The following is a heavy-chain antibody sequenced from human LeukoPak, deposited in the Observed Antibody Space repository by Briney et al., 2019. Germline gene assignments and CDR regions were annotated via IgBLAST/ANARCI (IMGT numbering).Heavy chain of an antibody. V-gene: IGHV4-31*03. CDR1: GGSISSGGYY. CDR3: ARDLTYYYDSSGYATFGY. D-gene: IGHD3-22*01. J-gene: IGHJ4*02. Sequence: SETLSLTCTVSGGSISSGGYYWSWIRQHPGKGLEWIGYIYYSGSTYYNPSLKSRVTISVDTSKNQFSLKLSSVTAADTAVYYCARDLTYYYDSSGYATFGYWGQGTLVTVSS. CDR2: IYYSGST.